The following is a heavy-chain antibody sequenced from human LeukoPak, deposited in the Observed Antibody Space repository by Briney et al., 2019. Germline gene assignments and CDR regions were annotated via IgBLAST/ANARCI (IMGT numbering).Heavy chain of an antibody. CDR1: GFPFSNHG. CDR2: IWYDGSNK. Sequence: GRSLRLSCAASGFPFSNHGMHWVRQAPGKGLEWVAVIWYDGSNKYYADSVKGRFTISRDNSKNTVYLQTNSLRAEDTAVYYCARGSFSSLPGPHHGMDVWGQGTTATVSS. D-gene: IGHD6-13*01. CDR3: ARGSFSSLPGPHHGMDV. J-gene: IGHJ6*02. V-gene: IGHV3-33*01.